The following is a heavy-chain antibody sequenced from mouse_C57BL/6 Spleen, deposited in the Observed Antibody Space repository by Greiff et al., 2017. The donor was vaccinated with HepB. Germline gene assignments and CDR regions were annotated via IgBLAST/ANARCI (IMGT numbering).Heavy chain of an antibody. CDR2: IDPENGDT. CDR1: GFNIKDDY. J-gene: IGHJ4*01. Sequence: EVQVVESGAELVRPGASVKLSCTASGFNIKDDYMHWVKQRPEQGLEWIGWIDPENGDTEYASKFQGKATITADTSSNTAYLQLSSLTSEDTAVYYCTTTTVVATNYYAMDYWGQGTSVTVSS. V-gene: IGHV14-4*01. D-gene: IGHD1-1*01. CDR3: TTTTVVATNYYAMDY.